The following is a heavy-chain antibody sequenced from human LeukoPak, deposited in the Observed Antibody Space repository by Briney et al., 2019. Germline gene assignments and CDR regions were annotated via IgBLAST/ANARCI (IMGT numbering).Heavy chain of an antibody. CDR1: GGSIGTYY. V-gene: IGHV4-59*08. Sequence: SETLSLTCGVSGGSIGTYYWSWIRQPPGKGLEWIAFIHKNGNTNYNPSLRSRVAMSLDTSNNRLSLNLNSVTAADTPTYFCARHRQRFPLDVWGRGTMVIVSS. CDR3: ARHRQRFPLDV. CDR2: IHKNGNT. D-gene: IGHD3-16*01. J-gene: IGHJ3*01.